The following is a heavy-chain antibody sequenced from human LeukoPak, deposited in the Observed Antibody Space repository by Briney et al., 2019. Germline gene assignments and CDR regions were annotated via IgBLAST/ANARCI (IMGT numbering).Heavy chain of an antibody. CDR2: ISGSGGDT. CDR3: AKGDSGMVRRYYFDY. Sequence: GGSLRLSSAASGFTFSSYAMSWVRQAPGQGLEWVSLISGSGGDTYYADSAKGRLTISRDISKNTLYLQMNSLSAEDTAVYYCAKGDSGMVRRYYFDYWGQGTLVTVSS. CDR1: GFTFSSYA. V-gene: IGHV3-23*01. D-gene: IGHD5-18*01. J-gene: IGHJ4*02.